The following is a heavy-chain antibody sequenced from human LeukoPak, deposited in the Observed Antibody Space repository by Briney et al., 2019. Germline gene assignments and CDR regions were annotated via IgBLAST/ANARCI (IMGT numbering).Heavy chain of an antibody. V-gene: IGHV3-23*01. Sequence: GGSLRLSCAASGFTFTNYAMNWVRQAPGKGLEWVSTLSPSGADTYYADSVKGRFTISRDISKNTLYLQMNSLRAEDTAVYYCAKGTGGYGYLFDSWGQGTLVTVSS. CDR1: GFTFTNYA. D-gene: IGHD5-18*01. CDR3: AKGTGGYGYLFDS. CDR2: LSPSGADT. J-gene: IGHJ4*02.